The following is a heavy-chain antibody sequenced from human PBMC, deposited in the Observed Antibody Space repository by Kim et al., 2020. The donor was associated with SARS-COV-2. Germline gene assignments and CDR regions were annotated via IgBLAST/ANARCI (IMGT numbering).Heavy chain of an antibody. D-gene: IGHD6-19*01. CDR3: AKDPYSSGWYGYFDY. J-gene: IGHJ4*02. Sequence: DSLKGRFTISRDHSKHPLYLQMNSLRAEETAVYYCAKDPYSSGWYGYFDYWGQGTLVTVSS. V-gene: IGHV3-33*06.